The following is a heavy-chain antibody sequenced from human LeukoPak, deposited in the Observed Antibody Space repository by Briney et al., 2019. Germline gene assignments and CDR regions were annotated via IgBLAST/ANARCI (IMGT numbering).Heavy chain of an antibody. CDR3: AKIGNGYTYGGGFGP. J-gene: IGHJ5*02. Sequence: PGGSLRLPCIISGTFFSGYSMVWVRQAAGKGLEWVTVISHDGSNKHYAESVKGRFTISRDDPTNTLYLQMNSLRIEDTAVYYCAKIGNGYTYGGGFGPWGQGTLVTVSS. V-gene: IGHV3-30-3*02. CDR2: ISHDGSNK. CDR1: GTFFSGYS. D-gene: IGHD5-18*01.